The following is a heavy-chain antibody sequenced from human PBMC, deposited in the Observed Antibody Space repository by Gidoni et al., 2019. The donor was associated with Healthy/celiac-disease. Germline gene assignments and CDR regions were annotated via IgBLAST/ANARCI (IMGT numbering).Heavy chain of an antibody. CDR3: ARDGGPTHYDFWSGPDY. V-gene: IGHV1-46*01. CDR2: INPSGGST. D-gene: IGHD3-3*01. CDR1: GYTFPIYY. J-gene: IGHJ4*02. Sequence: VQLVQSGAEVKKPGASVKVSCKASGYTFPIYYMHWVRQDPGQGLEWMGIINPSGGSTSYEQKFQGRVTMTRDTSTSTVYMELSSLRSEDTAVYYCARDGGPTHYDFWSGPDYWGQGTLVTVSS.